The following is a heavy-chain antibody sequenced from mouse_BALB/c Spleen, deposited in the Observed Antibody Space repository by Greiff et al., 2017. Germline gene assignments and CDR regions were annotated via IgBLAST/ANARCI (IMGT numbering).Heavy chain of an antibody. CDR2: IDPANGNT. Sequence: EVQLQESGAELVKPGASVKLSCTASGFNIKDTYMHWVKQRPEQGLEWIGRIDPANGNTKYDPKFQGKATITADTSSNTAYLQLSSLTSEDTAVYYCARDDYGNYDVWGAGTTVTVSS. CDR3: ARDDYGNYDV. CDR1: GFNIKDTY. V-gene: IGHV14-3*02. J-gene: IGHJ1*01. D-gene: IGHD2-1*01.